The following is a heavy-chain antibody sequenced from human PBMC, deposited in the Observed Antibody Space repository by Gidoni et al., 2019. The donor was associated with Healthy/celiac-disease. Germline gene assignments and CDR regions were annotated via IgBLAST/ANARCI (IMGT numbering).Heavy chain of an antibody. CDR1: GYTFTSSY. CDR2: INPSGGST. V-gene: IGHV1-46*01. Sequence: QVQLVQSGAEVKKPGASVQVSCKASGYTFTSSYMNWVRQAPGQGLEWMGIINPSGGSTSYAQKFQGRVTMTRDTSTSTVYMELSSLRSEDTAVYYCARAPFRGCSSTSCYRLPLHYWGQGTLVTVSS. CDR3: ARAPFRGCSSTSCYRLPLHY. J-gene: IGHJ4*02. D-gene: IGHD2-2*02.